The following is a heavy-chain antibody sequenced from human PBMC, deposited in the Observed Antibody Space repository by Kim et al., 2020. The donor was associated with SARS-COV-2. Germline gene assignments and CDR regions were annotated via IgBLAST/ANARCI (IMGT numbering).Heavy chain of an antibody. CDR2: INSDGSST. CDR3: ARGFHQYYYGSGFRVGNWFDP. J-gene: IGHJ5*02. D-gene: IGHD3-10*01. CDR1: GFTFSSYW. Sequence: GGSLRLSCAASGFTFSSYWMHWVRQAPGKGLVWVSRINSDGSSTSYADSVKGRFTISRDNAKNTLYLQMNSLRAEDTAVYYCARGFHQYYYGSGFRVGNWFDPWGQGTLVTVSS. V-gene: IGHV3-74*01.